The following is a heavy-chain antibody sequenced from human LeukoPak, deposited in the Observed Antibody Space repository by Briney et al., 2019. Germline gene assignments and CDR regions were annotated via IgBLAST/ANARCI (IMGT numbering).Heavy chain of an antibody. V-gene: IGHV3-21*01. D-gene: IGHD6-13*01. J-gene: IGHJ4*02. CDR2: ISSSSSYI. CDR3: ARDVIAAAGTPSDY. CDR1: GFTFSSYS. Sequence: GGSLRLSCAASGFTFSSYSMNWVRQAPGKGLEWVSSISSSSSYIYYADSVKGRFTISRDNAKNSLYLQMNSLRAEDTAVYYCARDVIAAAGTPSDYWGQGTLVTVSS.